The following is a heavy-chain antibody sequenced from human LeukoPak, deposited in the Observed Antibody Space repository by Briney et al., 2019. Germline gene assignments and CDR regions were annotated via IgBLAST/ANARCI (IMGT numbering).Heavy chain of an antibody. D-gene: IGHD6-6*01. J-gene: IGHJ4*02. V-gene: IGHV3-48*03. CDR1: GFTFSSYE. Sequence: GGSLRLSCGASGFTFSSYEMNWVRQAPGKGLEWVSYISSGGSAVYYADSVKGRFTISRDNAKNSLYLQMNSLRAEDTAVYYCARNDYSSSSYFYWGQGTLVTVSS. CDR2: ISSGGSAV. CDR3: ARNDYSSSSYFY.